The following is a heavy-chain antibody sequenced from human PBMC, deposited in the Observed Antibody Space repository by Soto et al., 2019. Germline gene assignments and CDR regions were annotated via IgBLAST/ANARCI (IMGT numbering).Heavy chain of an antibody. CDR1: GGSFSGYY. Sequence: QVQLQQWGAGLLKPSETLSLTCAVYGGSFSGYYWSWVRQPPGQGLEWIGEINHSGSTNYNPSLKSRVTISVDTCKNQFSLKLSSVTAADTAVYYCAREWGFIAAAFDYWGQGTLVTVSS. CDR3: AREWGFIAAAFDY. CDR2: INHSGST. V-gene: IGHV4-34*01. J-gene: IGHJ4*02. D-gene: IGHD6-13*01.